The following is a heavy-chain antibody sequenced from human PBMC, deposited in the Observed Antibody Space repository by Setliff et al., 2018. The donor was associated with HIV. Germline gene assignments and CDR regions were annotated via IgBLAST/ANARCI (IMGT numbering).Heavy chain of an antibody. CDR3: ARNLYSSGWSVRNNWFDP. Sequence: ASVKVSCKASGYTFTSYGISWVRQAPGQGLEWMGWISAYNGNTNYAQKLQGRVTMTTDTSTSTAYMELRSLRSDDTAVYYCARNLYSSGWSVRNNWFDPWGQGTLVTSPQ. CDR1: GYTFTSYG. J-gene: IGHJ5*02. D-gene: IGHD6-19*01. V-gene: IGHV1-18*01. CDR2: ISAYNGNT.